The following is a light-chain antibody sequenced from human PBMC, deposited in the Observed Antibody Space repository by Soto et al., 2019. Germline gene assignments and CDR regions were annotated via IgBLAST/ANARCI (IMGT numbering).Light chain of an antibody. CDR1: PTNIGAGYD. CDR2: SNN. J-gene: IGLJ3*02. CDR3: AAWDDSLNGWV. Sequence: QSVLTQPPSVSGAPGQRVTISCAGSPTNIGAGYDVHWYQHRPGTAPKLLIYSNNQRPSGVPDRFSGSKSGTSASLAISGLQSEDEADYYCAAWDDSLNGWVFGGGTKLTVL. V-gene: IGLV1-40*01.